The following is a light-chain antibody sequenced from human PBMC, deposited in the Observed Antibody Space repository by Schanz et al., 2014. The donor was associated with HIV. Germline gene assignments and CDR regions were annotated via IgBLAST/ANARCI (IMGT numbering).Light chain of an antibody. Sequence: QSVLTQPPSVSGAPGQRVTISCTGSRSNIGAGYDVHWYQHLPGTAPKLLIYGNTNRPSGVPDRFSGSKSGTAASLAIIGLQAGDEADYYCGAWDSGRRAVVFGGGTKVTVL. CDR1: RSNIGAGYD. CDR3: GAWDSGRRAVV. J-gene: IGLJ2*01. CDR2: GNT. V-gene: IGLV1-40*01.